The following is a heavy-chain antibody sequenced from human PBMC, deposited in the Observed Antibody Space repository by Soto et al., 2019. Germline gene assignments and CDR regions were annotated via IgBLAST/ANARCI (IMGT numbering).Heavy chain of an antibody. CDR3: VKDIGQAAVGIRYPYGLDV. D-gene: IGHD6-13*01. V-gene: IGHV3-64D*06. CDR2: LSSNGIGT. CDR1: GVTVRSSG. Sequence: PAWCMRLCCSGCGVTVRSSGMHWVRKAPGKGLEHVSTLSSNGIGTYYADSVKGRFTFSRDTSKNTLYLQMSSLRTEDTAVYYCVKDIGQAAVGIRYPYGLDVWGLGTTVTVSS. J-gene: IGHJ6*02.